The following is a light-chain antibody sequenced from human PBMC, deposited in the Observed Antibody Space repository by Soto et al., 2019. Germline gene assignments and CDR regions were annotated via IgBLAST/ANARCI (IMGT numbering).Light chain of an antibody. CDR2: TNT. V-gene: IGLV1-44*01. J-gene: IGLJ2*01. Sequence: VVTQPPSTSGTPGQRVTIYCSGSSSNIGSSTVNWYRQLPGTAPKLLIYTNTQRPSGVPDRFSGSKSGSSASLAISGLQSEDEADYYCAAWDDSLNGVAFGGGTKLTVL. CDR3: AAWDDSLNGVA. CDR1: SSNIGSST.